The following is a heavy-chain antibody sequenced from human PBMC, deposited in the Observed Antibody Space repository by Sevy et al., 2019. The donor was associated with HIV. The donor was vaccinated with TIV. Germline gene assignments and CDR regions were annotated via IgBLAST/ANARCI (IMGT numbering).Heavy chain of an antibody. J-gene: IGHJ4*02. Sequence: SETLSLTCSVSNSSISSGYFWAWIRQPPGKGLEGIGSIFHSGGTYYNPSLKSRVTISVDTSKNQFSLRLTSVTATDTAVYYCARVSGGNADYWGQGTLVTVSS. CDR1: NSSISSGYF. CDR2: IFHSGGT. CDR3: ARVSGGNADY. V-gene: IGHV4-38-2*02. D-gene: IGHD2-15*01.